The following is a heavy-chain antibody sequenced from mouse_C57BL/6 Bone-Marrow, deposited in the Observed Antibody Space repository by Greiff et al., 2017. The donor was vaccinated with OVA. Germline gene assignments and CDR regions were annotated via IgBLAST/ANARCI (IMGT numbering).Heavy chain of an antibody. Sequence: QVQLKESGPELARPGASVKLSCKASGYTFTSYGISWVKQRTGQGLEWIGEIYPRSGNTYYNEKFKGKATLTADKSSSTAYMELRSLTAEDSAVYFCAREDYYFDYWGQGTTLTVSS. CDR1: GYTFTSYG. CDR2: IYPRSGNT. CDR3: AREDYYFDY. V-gene: IGHV1-81*01. J-gene: IGHJ2*01.